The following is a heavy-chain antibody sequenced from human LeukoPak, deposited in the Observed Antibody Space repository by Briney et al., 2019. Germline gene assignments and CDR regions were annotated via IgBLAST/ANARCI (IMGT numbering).Heavy chain of an antibody. CDR2: ISSASAYR. D-gene: IGHD6-19*01. V-gene: IGHV3-21*01. J-gene: IGHJ4*02. CDR3: TRGPTLIGVAGTWPLDD. CDR1: GFTFSSYS. Sequence: GGSLRLSCAASGFTFSSYSMHWVRQAPGKGLEWVSSISSASAYRYYADSVKGRITISRDNAKNSLHLQMNSLRAEDSAVYYCTRGPTLIGVAGTWPLDDWGQGTLVTVSS.